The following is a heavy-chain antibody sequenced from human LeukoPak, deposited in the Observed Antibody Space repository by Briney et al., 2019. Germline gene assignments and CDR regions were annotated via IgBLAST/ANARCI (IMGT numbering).Heavy chain of an antibody. V-gene: IGHV4-31*03. CDR1: GGSISSGGYY. CDR2: IYYSGST. D-gene: IGHD2-2*01. CDR3: AGGGGLDIVVVPAAMQYYFDY. Sequence: SQTLSLTCTVSGGSISSGGYYWSWIRQHPGKGLEWIGYIYYSGSTYYNPSLKSRVTISVDTSKNQFSLKLSSVTAADTAVYYGAGGGGLDIVVVPAAMQYYFDYWGQGTLVTVSS. J-gene: IGHJ4*02.